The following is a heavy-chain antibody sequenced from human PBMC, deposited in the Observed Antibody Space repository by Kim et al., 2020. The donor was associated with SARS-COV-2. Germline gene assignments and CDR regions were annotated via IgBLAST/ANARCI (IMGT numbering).Heavy chain of an antibody. Sequence: DPEKGRVTISRDNAQNSLYLQMNNLRAEDTAGYYCARDPRYCSSTSCYDYWGQGTLVTVSS. CDR3: ARDPRYCSSTSCYDY. D-gene: IGHD2-2*01. V-gene: IGHV3-11*06. J-gene: IGHJ4*02.